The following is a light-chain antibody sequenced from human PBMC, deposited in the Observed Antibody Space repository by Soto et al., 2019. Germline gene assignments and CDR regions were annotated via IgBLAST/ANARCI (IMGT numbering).Light chain of an antibody. Sequence: QSVLTQPPSASGTPGQRVTISCSGSSSNIGRNYVYWYQKLPGAAPKLLIYRNNQRPAGVPERFSGSQSGTSASLAISGLRSEDEANYYCAVWDDSLYCPVFGGGTKLTVL. V-gene: IGLV1-47*01. J-gene: IGLJ3*02. CDR2: RNN. CDR1: SSNIGRNY. CDR3: AVWDDSLYCPV.